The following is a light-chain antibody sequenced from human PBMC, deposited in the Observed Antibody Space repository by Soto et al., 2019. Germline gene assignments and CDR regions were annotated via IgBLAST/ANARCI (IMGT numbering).Light chain of an antibody. CDR2: GAS. CDR3: QQYGSSVT. Sequence: EIVLTQSPGTLSLSPGERATLSCRASQSVSSSYLAWYQQKPCQAPRLLIYGASSRATGIPDRFSGSGSGTAFTLTISRLEPEDFAVYYCQQYGSSVTFGQGTKLEIK. V-gene: IGKV3-20*01. J-gene: IGKJ2*01. CDR1: QSVSSSY.